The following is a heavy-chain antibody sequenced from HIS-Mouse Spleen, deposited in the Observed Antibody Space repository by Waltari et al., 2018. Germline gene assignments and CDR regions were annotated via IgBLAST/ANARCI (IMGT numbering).Heavy chain of an antibody. Sequence: QVTLRESGPALVQPTQTLTLTCTFSGFSLSTSGMCVSWIRQLPGKALEWLARIDWDDDKYYSTSLKTRLTISKDTSKNQVVLTMTNMDPVDTATYYCARIAEGYSSGWYAFDYWGQGTLVTVSS. V-gene: IGHV2-70*15. CDR2: IDWDDDK. D-gene: IGHD6-19*01. J-gene: IGHJ4*02. CDR1: GFSLSTSGMC. CDR3: ARIAEGYSSGWYAFDY.